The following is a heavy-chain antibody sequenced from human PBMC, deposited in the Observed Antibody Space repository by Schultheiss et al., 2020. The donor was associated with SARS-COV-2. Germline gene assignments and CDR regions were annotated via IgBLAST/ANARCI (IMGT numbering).Heavy chain of an antibody. Sequence: SETLSLTCTVSGGSISSYYWSWIRQPPGKGLEWIGYIYYSGSTNYNPSLKSRVTISVDTSKNQFSLKLSSVTAADTAVYYCARSWNCSSTSCYPTGGHWFDPWGQGTLVTVSS. V-gene: IGHV4-59*12. J-gene: IGHJ5*02. CDR2: IYYSGST. CDR3: ARSWNCSSTSCYPTGGHWFDP. D-gene: IGHD2-2*01. CDR1: GGSISSYY.